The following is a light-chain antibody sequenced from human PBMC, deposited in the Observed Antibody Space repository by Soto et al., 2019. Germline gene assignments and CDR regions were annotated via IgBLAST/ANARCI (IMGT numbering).Light chain of an antibody. V-gene: IGKV3-20*01. CDR1: QSVGSNY. J-gene: IGKJ1*01. Sequence: EIVLTQSPATLSLSPGERATLSCRASQSVGSNYLAWYQQKPGQAPRLLIYGASSRATGIADRFSGSGSGTDFTLTISRLEPEDFALYYCQQYNNWPGTFGQGTKVDIK. CDR3: QQYNNWPGT. CDR2: GAS.